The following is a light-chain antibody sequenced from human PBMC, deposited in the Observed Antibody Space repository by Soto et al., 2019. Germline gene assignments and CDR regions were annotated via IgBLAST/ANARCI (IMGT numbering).Light chain of an antibody. CDR3: TSYTSSSTLVV. Sequence: QSALIQPASVSGSPGQSITISCTGTISDVGGYNYVSWYQQHPGKAPKLMIYDVSNRPSGVSNRFSGSKSGNTASLTISGLQAEDEADYYCTSYTSSSTLVVFGGGTKVTVL. V-gene: IGLV2-14*03. J-gene: IGLJ2*01. CDR2: DVS. CDR1: ISDVGGYNY.